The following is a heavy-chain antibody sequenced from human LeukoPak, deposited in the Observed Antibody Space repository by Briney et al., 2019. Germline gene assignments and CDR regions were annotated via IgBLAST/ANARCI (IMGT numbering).Heavy chain of an antibody. D-gene: IGHD3-22*01. Sequence: SETLSLTCTVSGGSISGYYWSWVRQPPGKGLEWIGYIYYRGNTDYNPSLKSRVTISLDTSKNQFSLKLNSVTAADTAVYYCARVGDTSSYYYYLDYWGQGSLVTVSS. CDR1: GGSISGYY. J-gene: IGHJ4*02. V-gene: IGHV4-59*01. CDR2: IYYRGNT. CDR3: ARVGDTSSYYYYLDY.